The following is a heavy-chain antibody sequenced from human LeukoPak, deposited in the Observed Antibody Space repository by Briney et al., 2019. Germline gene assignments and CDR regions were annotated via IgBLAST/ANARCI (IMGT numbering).Heavy chain of an antibody. CDR1: GGSISSSTYY. CDR2: IYYIGST. Sequence: PSETLSLTCTVSGGSISSSTYYWGWIRQPPGEGLEWIGSIYYIGSTYYNPSLKSRVTISVDTSKNQFSLKLSSVTAADTAVYYCARGPRWLQDYFNYWGQGTLVTVSS. V-gene: IGHV4-39*07. D-gene: IGHD5-24*01. J-gene: IGHJ4*02. CDR3: ARGPRWLQDYFNY.